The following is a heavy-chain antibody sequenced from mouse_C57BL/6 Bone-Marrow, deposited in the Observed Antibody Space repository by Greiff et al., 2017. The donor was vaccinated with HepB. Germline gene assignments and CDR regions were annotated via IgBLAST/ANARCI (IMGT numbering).Heavy chain of an antibody. D-gene: IGHD1-1*01. CDR2: INPSNGGT. CDR1: GYTFTSYW. CDR3: ARPITTVVYFDV. Sequence: QVQLKQPGTELVKPGASVKLSCKASGYTFTSYWMHWVKQRPGQGLEWIGNINPSNGGTNYNEKFKSKATLTVDKSSSTAYMQLSSLTSEDSAVYYCARPITTVVYFDVWGTGTTVTVSS. J-gene: IGHJ1*03. V-gene: IGHV1-53*01.